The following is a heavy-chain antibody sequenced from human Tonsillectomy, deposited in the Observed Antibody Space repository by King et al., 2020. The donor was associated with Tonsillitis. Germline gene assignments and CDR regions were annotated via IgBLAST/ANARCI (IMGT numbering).Heavy chain of an antibody. V-gene: IGHV5-51*01. Sequence: QLVQSGAEVKKPGESLKISCKGSGYSFTSYWIGWVRQMPGKGLEWMGIIDPGDSDTRYSPSFQGKGTSAADKSISTAYLQWSSLKASDTAMYYCARTPRGWDGYSDYWGQGTLVTVSS. D-gene: IGHD5-24*01. J-gene: IGHJ4*02. CDR2: IDPGDSDT. CDR1: GYSFTSYW. CDR3: ARTPRGWDGYSDY.